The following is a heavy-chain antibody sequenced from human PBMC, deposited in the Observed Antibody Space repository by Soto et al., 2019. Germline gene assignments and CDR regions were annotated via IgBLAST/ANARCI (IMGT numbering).Heavy chain of an antibody. J-gene: IGHJ3*01. CDR1: GFFISSGNY. V-gene: IGHV4-38-2*01. CDR3: ARARWYDAFDV. Sequence: SETLSLSCAVSGFFISSGNYWGWIRKPPGKGLEWIGSIFHGGNTYYNPSLKSRVTISVDMSKNQFSLKLNSVTAADTAVYYCARARWYDAFDVWGQGTVVTVS. CDR2: IFHGGNT. D-gene: IGHD2-15*01.